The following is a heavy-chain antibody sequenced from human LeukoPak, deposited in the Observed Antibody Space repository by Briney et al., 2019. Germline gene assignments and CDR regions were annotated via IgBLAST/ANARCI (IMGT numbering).Heavy chain of an antibody. V-gene: IGHV1-18*01. CDR1: GYTFTSYG. CDR2: ISAYNGNT. Sequence: ASVKVSCKASGYTFTSYGISWVRQAPGQGLEWMGWISAYNGNTNYAQKLQGRVTMTTDTSTSTAYMELRSLRSDDTAVYYCARDRLVGGIAVAGIDYWGRGTLVTVSS. D-gene: IGHD6-19*01. J-gene: IGHJ4*02. CDR3: ARDRLVGGIAVAGIDY.